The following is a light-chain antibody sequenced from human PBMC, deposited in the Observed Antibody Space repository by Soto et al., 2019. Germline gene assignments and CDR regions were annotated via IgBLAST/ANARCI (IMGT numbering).Light chain of an antibody. Sequence: DIQMSQSPSSLSASVGDRVTITCPASQSISSYLNWYQQKPGKAPKLLIYAASSLQSGVPSRFSGSGSGTDFTLTISSLQPEDFATYYCQQSYSTPQTFGQGTKVDI. V-gene: IGKV1-39*01. CDR3: QQSYSTPQT. J-gene: IGKJ1*01. CDR2: AAS. CDR1: QSISSY.